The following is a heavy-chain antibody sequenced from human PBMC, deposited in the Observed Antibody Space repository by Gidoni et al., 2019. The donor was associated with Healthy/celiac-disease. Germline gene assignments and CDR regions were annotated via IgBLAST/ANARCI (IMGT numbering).Heavy chain of an antibody. Sequence: QAQLVQSGAEGKKPGASVKCSCKASGYTFTSYGIRGVRQAPGQGLERMGWISAYNGNTNYAQKLQGRVTMTTDTSTSTAYMELRSLRSDDTAVYYCARVWGDFWSGYFHRGYYYYMDVWGKGTTVTVSS. CDR3: ARVWGDFWSGYFHRGYYYYMDV. CDR1: GYTFTSYG. CDR2: ISAYNGNT. V-gene: IGHV1-18*01. J-gene: IGHJ6*03. D-gene: IGHD3-3*01.